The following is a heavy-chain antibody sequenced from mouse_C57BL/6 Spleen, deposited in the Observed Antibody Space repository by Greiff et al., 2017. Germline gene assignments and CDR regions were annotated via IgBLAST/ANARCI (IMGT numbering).Heavy chain of an antibody. V-gene: IGHV1-22*01. CDR2: INPNNGGT. D-gene: IGHD2-5*01. Sequence: EVQLQQSGPELVKPGASVKMSCKASGYTFTDYNMHWVKQSHGKSLEWIGYINPNNGGTSYNQTFKGKATLTVNKSSSTAYMELRSLTSEDSAVYYCASESNRYYFDYWGQGTTLTVSS. CDR3: ASESNRYYFDY. J-gene: IGHJ2*01. CDR1: GYTFTDYN.